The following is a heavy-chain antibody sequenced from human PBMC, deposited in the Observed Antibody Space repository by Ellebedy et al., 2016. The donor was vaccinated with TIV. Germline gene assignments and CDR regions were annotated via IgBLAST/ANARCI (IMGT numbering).Heavy chain of an antibody. CDR1: GYTFTSYA. CDR3: ARDAPTLVRGTTPTNHDAFDF. D-gene: IGHD3-10*01. Sequence: ASVKVSCKASGYTFTSYAMHWVRQAPGQRLEWMGWINAGNGNTKYSQKFQGRVTITRDTSASTAYMELSSLRSDDTAVYYCARDAPTLVRGTTPTNHDAFDFWGQGKMVTVSS. V-gene: IGHV1-3*01. J-gene: IGHJ3*01. CDR2: INAGNGNT.